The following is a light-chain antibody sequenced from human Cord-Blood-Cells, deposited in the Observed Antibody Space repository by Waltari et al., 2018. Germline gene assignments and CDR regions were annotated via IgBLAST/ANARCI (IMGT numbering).Light chain of an antibody. CDR1: SSDVGSYNL. V-gene: IGLV2-23*01. J-gene: IGLJ1*01. CDR3: CSYAGSSTYG. Sequence: QSALTQPASVSGSPGQSITISCTGTSSDVGSYNLVSCYQQHPGKAPQLMIYECSNLPSGVSNRYSDSKSGNTAALTISGLQAEDEADYYCCSYAGSSTYGFGTGTKVTVL. CDR2: ECS.